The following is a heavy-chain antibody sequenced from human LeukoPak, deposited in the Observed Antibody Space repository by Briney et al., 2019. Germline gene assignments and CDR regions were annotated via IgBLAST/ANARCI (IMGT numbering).Heavy chain of an antibody. CDR3: AKTLIVVVVTATGAFDI. CDR2: ISGSGGST. CDR1: GFTFSSYA. D-gene: IGHD2-21*02. V-gene: IGHV3-23*01. Sequence: PGGSLRLSCAASGFTFSSYAMSWVRQAPGKGLEWVSAISGSGGSTYYADSVKGRFTISRDNSKNTLYLQMNSLRAEDTAVYYCAKTLIVVVVTATGAFDIWGQGTMVTVSS. J-gene: IGHJ3*02.